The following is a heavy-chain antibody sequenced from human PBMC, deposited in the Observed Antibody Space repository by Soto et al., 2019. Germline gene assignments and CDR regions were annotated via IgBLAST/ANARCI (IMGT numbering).Heavy chain of an antibody. CDR2: INSGNGNT. J-gene: IGHJ4*02. V-gene: IGHV1-3*04. CDR1: GYTFTTYA. D-gene: IGHD1-7*01. CDR3: ARDRALTGTIKFRY. Sequence: VASVKVSCKASGYTFTTYAMHWVRQAPGQRLEWMGWINSGNGNTKYSQKFRDRVTITRDTSASTAYMELSSLTSEDAGVYYCARDRALTGTIKFRYWGQATSVPVAS.